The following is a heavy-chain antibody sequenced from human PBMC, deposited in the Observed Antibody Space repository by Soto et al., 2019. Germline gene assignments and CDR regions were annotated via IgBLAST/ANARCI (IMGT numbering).Heavy chain of an antibody. CDR1: GYTFTSYV. V-gene: IGHV1-18*01. CDR2: ISAYHGNK. J-gene: IGHJ4*02. CDR3: ARAPNYFDY. Sequence: QVPLVQSGAEGKKPGASVKVSCKASGYTFTSYVIGWVRQAPGQGLEWMGWISAYHGNKKYAQKLQGRVTRTTDTSTSTAYMELRSLRSDDTAVYYCARAPNYFDYWGQGTLVTVSS.